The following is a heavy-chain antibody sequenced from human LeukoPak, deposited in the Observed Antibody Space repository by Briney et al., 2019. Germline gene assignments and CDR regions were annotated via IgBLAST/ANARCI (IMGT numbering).Heavy chain of an antibody. V-gene: IGHV3-30*02. CDR1: GFTFSSYA. CDR3: AREAPRITVAAPHFDY. CDR2: IRYDGTNK. J-gene: IGHJ4*02. Sequence: GGSLRLSCAASGFTFSSYAMHWVRQAPGKGLEWVAFIRYDGTNKYYADSVKGRFTISRDDSKNTLYLQVNSLRPDDTAVYYCAREAPRITVAAPHFDYWGQGTLVTVSS. D-gene: IGHD6-13*01.